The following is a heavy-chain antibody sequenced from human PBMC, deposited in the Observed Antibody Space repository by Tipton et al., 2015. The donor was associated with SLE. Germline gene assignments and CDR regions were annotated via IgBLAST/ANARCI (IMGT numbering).Heavy chain of an antibody. CDR2: LYYSGNT. D-gene: IGHD4/OR15-4a*01. CDR1: GGSIRSSRHF. J-gene: IGHJ5*02. Sequence: TLSLTCTVSGGSIRSSRHFWGWIRQPPGKGLEWIGVLYYSGNTYYNPSLKSPVTLSIDTSKNQFSLKLTSVTVADTAVYYCTRGGRGGGANPFDPWGQGTLVTVSS. CDR3: TRGGRGGGANPFDP. V-gene: IGHV4-39*07.